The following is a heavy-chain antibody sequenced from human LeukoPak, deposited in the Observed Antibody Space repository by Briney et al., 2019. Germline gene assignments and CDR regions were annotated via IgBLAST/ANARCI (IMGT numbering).Heavy chain of an antibody. V-gene: IGHV5-51*01. CDR2: IYPGDSDT. Sequence: GESLKISCKGSGYSFTSYWIGWVRQMPGKGLEWMGIIYPGDSDTRYSPSFQGQVTISADKSISTAYLQWSSLKASDTAMYYCATYSSPYNYPYYFDYWGQGTLVTVSS. D-gene: IGHD5-24*01. J-gene: IGHJ4*02. CDR3: ATYSSPYNYPYYFDY. CDR1: GYSFTSYW.